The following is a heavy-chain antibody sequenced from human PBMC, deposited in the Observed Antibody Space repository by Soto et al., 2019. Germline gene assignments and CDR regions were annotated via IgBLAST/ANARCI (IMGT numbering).Heavy chain of an antibody. J-gene: IGHJ4*02. CDR2: IYNSGST. CDR3: ARVVGGSIGYYYYFDY. Sequence: DLEWIGYIYNSGSTYYNPSLKSRVSISVDTSKNQFSLKLSSVTAADTAVYYCARVVGGSIGYYYYFDYWGQGTLVTVSS. V-gene: IGHV4-31*02. D-gene: IGHD3-22*01.